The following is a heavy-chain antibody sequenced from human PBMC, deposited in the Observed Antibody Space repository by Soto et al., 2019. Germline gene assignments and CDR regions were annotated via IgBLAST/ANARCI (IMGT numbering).Heavy chain of an antibody. D-gene: IGHD3-16*02. CDR1: GGSISSYY. J-gene: IGHJ4*02. V-gene: IGHV4-59*01. CDR2: IYYSGST. Sequence: SETLSLTCTVSGGSISSYYWSWIRQPPGKGLEWIGYIYYSGSTNYNPSLKSRVTISVDTSKNQFSLKLSSVTAADTAVYYCARVMITFGGVIPEYYLDYWGQRTLVTVSS. CDR3: ARVMITFGGVIPEYYLDY.